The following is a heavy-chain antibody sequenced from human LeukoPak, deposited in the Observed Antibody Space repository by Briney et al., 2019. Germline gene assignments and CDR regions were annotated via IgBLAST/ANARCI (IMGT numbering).Heavy chain of an antibody. CDR3: AVLKFSSGWGDY. V-gene: IGHV3-33*01. J-gene: IGHJ4*02. CDR2: IWSDGNNK. Sequence: GRSLRLSCATSGFTFSSNGMHWVRQAPGKGLEWVAVIWSDGNNKDYADSVKGRFTVSRDNSKNTLFLQMNSLRAEDTAVYYCAVLKFSSGWGDYWGQGTLVTVSS. CDR1: GFTFSSNG. D-gene: IGHD6-19*01.